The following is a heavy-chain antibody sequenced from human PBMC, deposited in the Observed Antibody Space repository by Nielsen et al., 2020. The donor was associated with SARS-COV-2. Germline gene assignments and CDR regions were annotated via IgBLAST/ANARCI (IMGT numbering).Heavy chain of an antibody. CDR3: ATKEDILTGFDY. CDR2: IIPILGIA. V-gene: IGHV1-69*04. J-gene: IGHJ4*02. CDR1: GGTFSSYA. D-gene: IGHD3-9*01. Sequence: SVKVSCKASGGTFSSYAISWVRQAPGQGLEWMGRIIPILGIANYAQKFQGRVTITADKSTSTAYMELSSLRSEDTAVYYCATKEDILTGFDYWGQGTLVTVSS.